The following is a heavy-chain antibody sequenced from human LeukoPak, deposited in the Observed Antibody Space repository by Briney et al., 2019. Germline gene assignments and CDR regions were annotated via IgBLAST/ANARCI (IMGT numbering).Heavy chain of an antibody. CDR1: GYTFTDYF. CDR2: MNPNSGNT. V-gene: IGHV1-8*02. CDR3: AKAPVTSCRGAFCYPFDY. D-gene: IGHD2-15*01. J-gene: IGHJ4*02. Sequence: ASVKVSCKASGYTFTDYFIHWVRQAPGQGLEWMGWMNPNSGNTGYAQKFQGRVTMTRNTSISTAYMELSSLRSEDTAVYYCAKAPVTSCRGAFCYPFDYWGQGTLVTVSS.